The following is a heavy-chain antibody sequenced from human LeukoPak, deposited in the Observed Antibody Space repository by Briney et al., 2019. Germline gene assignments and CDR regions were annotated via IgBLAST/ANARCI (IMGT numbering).Heavy chain of an antibody. J-gene: IGHJ5*02. Sequence: PSETLSLTCTVSGGSISNYYWSWIRQPPGKGLEGIGYIYYSGSTNYNPSLKSRVTISVDTSKNQFSLKLSSVTAADTAVYYCAVGADCSGGSCYKFDPWGQGTLVTVSS. CDR2: IYYSGST. CDR3: AVGADCSGGSCYKFDP. CDR1: GGSISNYY. V-gene: IGHV4-59*08. D-gene: IGHD2-15*01.